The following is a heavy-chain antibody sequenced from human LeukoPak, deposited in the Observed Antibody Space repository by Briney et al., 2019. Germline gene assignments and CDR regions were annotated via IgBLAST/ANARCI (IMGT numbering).Heavy chain of an antibody. Sequence: PGGSLRLSCAASGLTVSSNYMSWVRQAPGKGLEWVSVIYSGGSTYYADSVKGRFTISRDNSKNTLYHQMNSLRAEDTAVYYCAKRGAEVGQTVAPGDYWGQGTLVTVSS. V-gene: IGHV3-53*01. CDR2: IYSGGST. CDR1: GLTVSSNY. CDR3: AKRGAEVGQTVAPGDY. D-gene: IGHD1-26*01. J-gene: IGHJ4*02.